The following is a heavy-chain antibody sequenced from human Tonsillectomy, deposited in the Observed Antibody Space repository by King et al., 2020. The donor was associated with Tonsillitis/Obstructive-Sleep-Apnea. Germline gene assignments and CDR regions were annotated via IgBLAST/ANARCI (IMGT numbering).Heavy chain of an antibody. CDR3: AAFGYCSSTSCASDY. V-gene: IGHV4-34*01. Sequence: VQLPQWGAGLLKPSETLSLTCAVYGGSFSGYYWSWIRQPPGKGLEWIGEINHSGSTNYNPSLKSRVTISVDTSKNQFSLKLSSVTAADTAVYYCAAFGYCSSTSCASDYWGQGTLVTVSS. D-gene: IGHD2-2*01. CDR2: INHSGST. CDR1: GGSFSGYY. J-gene: IGHJ4*02.